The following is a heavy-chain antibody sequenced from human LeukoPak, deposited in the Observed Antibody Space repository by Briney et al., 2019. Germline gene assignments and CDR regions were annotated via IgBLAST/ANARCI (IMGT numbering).Heavy chain of an antibody. V-gene: IGHV4-34*01. D-gene: IGHD2-2*02. CDR1: GGSFSGYY. Sequence: PSETLSLTCAVYGGSFSGYYWSWIRQPPGKGLGWIGEINHSGSTNYNPSLKSRVTISVDTSKNQFSLKLSSVTAADTAVYYCARGGYTFDYWGQGTLVTVSS. CDR3: ARGGYTFDY. J-gene: IGHJ4*02. CDR2: INHSGST.